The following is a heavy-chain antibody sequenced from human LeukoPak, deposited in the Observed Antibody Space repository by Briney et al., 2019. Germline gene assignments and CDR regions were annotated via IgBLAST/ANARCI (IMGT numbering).Heavy chain of an antibody. CDR3: ARAGSIVVVTATQDNWFDP. V-gene: IGHV4-59*01. CDR1: DGSINNYY. Sequence: SETLSLTCTVSDGSINNYYWSWIRQPPGKGLEWIGYVYYTGSIKYNPSLRSRVTLSMDTSRNQFSLKLSFVTAADTAVYYCARAGSIVVVTATQDNWFDPWGQGTLVTVSS. J-gene: IGHJ5*02. D-gene: IGHD2-21*02. CDR2: VYYTGSI.